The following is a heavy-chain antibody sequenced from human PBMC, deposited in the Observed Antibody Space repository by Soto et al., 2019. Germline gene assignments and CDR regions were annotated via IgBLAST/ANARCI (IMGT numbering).Heavy chain of an antibody. D-gene: IGHD2-21*02. CDR3: AADHASTVVTPGTR. CDR2: ISTHGSST. CDR1: GFTFSSYW. Sequence: PGGSLRLSCAASGFTFSSYWMHWVRQAPGKGLEWVSRISTHGSSTNYADSVKGRFTISRDNAKNSLYLQMSSLRSEDTAVYYCAADHASTVVTPGTRWGQGTLVTVSS. J-gene: IGHJ4*02. V-gene: IGHV3-74*01.